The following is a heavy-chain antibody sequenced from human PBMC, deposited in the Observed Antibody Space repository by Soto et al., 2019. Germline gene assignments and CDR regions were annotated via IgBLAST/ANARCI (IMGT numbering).Heavy chain of an antibody. CDR1: GFTFSSYG. CDR2: IWYDGSNK. V-gene: IGHV3-33*01. D-gene: IGHD6-19*01. CDR3: AREFYEAIAVAEGGYYYGMDV. Sequence: QVQLVESGGGVVQPGRSLRLSCAASGFTFSSYGMHWVRQAPGKGLEWVAVIWYDGSNKYYADSVKGRFTISRDNSKNTLYLQMNSLRAEDTAVYYCAREFYEAIAVAEGGYYYGMDVWGQGTTVTVSS. J-gene: IGHJ6*02.